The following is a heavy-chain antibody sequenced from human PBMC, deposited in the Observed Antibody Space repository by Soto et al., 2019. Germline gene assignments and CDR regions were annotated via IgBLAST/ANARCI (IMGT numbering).Heavy chain of an antibody. V-gene: IGHV4-59*01. Sequence: QVQLQESGPGLVKPSETLSLTCTVSGGSISSYYWSWIRQPPGKGLEWIGYIYYSGSTNYNPSLNRRVTIPVDPSKTHFSLELSSVTAADTAVYYCARDAMGDGYSWGNWFDPWGQGTLVTVSS. CDR1: GGSISSYY. D-gene: IGHD3-16*01. J-gene: IGHJ5*02. CDR2: IYYSGST. CDR3: ARDAMGDGYSWGNWFDP.